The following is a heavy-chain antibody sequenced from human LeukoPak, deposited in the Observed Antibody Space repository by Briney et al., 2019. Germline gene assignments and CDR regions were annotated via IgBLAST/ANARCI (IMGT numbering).Heavy chain of an antibody. V-gene: IGHV1-2*04. CDR3: ARGRGSSRNDAFDI. CDR1: GYTFTGYY. J-gene: IGHJ3*02. Sequence: ASVKVSCKASGYTFTGYYMHWVRQAPGQGLEWMGWINPNSGGTNYAQKFQGWVTMTRDTSISTAYMELSRLRSDDTAVYYCARGRGSSRNDAFDIWGQGTMVTVSS. CDR2: INPNSGGT. D-gene: IGHD3-16*01.